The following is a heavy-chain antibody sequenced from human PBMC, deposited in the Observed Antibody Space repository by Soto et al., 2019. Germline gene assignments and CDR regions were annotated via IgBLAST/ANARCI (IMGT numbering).Heavy chain of an antibody. D-gene: IGHD6-13*01. CDR1: GFTFGDYA. J-gene: IGHJ4*02. CDR3: AKSQSSASSWPHDY. V-gene: IGHV3-9*01. Sequence: EVQLVESGGGLVQPGRSLRLSCAASGFTFGDYAMHWVRQAPGKGLEWVSGISWNSGYIGYADSVKGRFTISRDNAKNSLFLQMSSLRAEDTALYYCAKSQSSASSWPHDYWGQGTLVTVSS. CDR2: ISWNSGYI.